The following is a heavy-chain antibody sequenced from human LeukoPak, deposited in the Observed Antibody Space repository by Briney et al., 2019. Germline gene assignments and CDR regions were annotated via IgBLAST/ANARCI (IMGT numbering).Heavy chain of an antibody. CDR3: AREWRGDITSFGVVISYFDY. D-gene: IGHD3-3*01. J-gene: IGHJ4*02. Sequence: GGSLRLSCAASGFTFSSYAMSWVRQAPGKGLEWVSAISGSGGSTYYADSVKGRFTISRDNSKNTLYLQMNSLRAEDTAVYYCAREWRGDITSFGVVISYFDYWGQGTPVTVSS. CDR2: ISGSGGST. CDR1: GFTFSSYA. V-gene: IGHV3-23*01.